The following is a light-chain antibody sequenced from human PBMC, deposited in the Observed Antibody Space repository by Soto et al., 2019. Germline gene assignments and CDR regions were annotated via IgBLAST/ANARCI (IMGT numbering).Light chain of an antibody. CDR2: GTS. CDR3: HQDFNLPWT. V-gene: IGKV3D-7*01. Sequence: ELVLTHAPVTLCLSPGERAALSCRASQTVSRMYLSWFQQKPGQAPRLLIYGTSTRATGIPVRLSGSGSGTDFTLTISSLQPEDFAVYFCHQDFNLPWTFGQGTKVDI. CDR1: QTVSRMY. J-gene: IGKJ1*01.